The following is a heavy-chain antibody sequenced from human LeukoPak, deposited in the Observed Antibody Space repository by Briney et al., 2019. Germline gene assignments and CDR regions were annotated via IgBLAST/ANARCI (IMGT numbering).Heavy chain of an antibody. CDR3: AIDPSYTSSWYYFDS. Sequence: PGGSLRLSCAASGFTFSSYWMHWVRQAPGKGLVWVSRIKSDDSSTSYADSVKGRFTISRDNAKNTLYLQMNSLRAEDTAVYYCAIDPSYTSSWYYFDSWGQGTLVTVSS. V-gene: IGHV3-74*01. CDR1: GFTFSSYW. CDR2: IKSDDSST. D-gene: IGHD6-13*01. J-gene: IGHJ4*02.